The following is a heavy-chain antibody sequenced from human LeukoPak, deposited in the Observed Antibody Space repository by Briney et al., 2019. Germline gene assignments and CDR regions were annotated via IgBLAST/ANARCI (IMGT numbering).Heavy chain of an antibody. CDR3: ARVFPPPTGPGITMVRGVFEDY. J-gene: IGHJ4*02. CDR2: ISAYNGNT. Sequence: AASVKVSCKASGYTFTSYGISWVRQAPGQGLEWMGWISAYNGNTNYAQKLQGRVTMTTDTSTSTAYMELRSLRSDDTAVYYCARVFPPPTGPGITMVRGVFEDYWGQGTLVTVSS. CDR1: GYTFTSYG. V-gene: IGHV1-18*01. D-gene: IGHD3-10*01.